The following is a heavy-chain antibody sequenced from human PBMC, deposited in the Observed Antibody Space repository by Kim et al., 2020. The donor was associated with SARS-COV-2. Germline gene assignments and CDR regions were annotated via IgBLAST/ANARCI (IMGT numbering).Heavy chain of an antibody. CDR2: IYYSGST. CDR3: ASTGDAHGYDSSGYYTVLRRSYYFDY. D-gene: IGHD3-22*01. J-gene: IGHJ4*02. CDR1: GGSISSSSYY. Sequence: SETLSLTCTVSGGSISSSSYYWGWIRQPPGKGLEWIGSIYYSGSTYYNPSLKSRVTISVDTSKNQFSLKLSSVTAADTAVYYCASTGDAHGYDSSGYYTVLRRSYYFDYWGQGTLVTVSS. V-gene: IGHV4-39*01.